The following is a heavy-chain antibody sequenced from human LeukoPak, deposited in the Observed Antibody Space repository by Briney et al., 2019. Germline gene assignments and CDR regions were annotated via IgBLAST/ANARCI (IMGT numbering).Heavy chain of an antibody. CDR1: GGTFSNYA. V-gene: IGHV1-2*02. J-gene: IGHJ5*02. CDR3: ARDGCSGGSCLYNWFDP. Sequence: ASVKVSCKAPGGTFSNYAICWVRQAPGQGLEWMGWINPNSGGTNYAQKFQGRVTMTRDTSISTAYMELSRLRSDDTAVYYCARDGCSGGSCLYNWFDPWGQGTLVTVSS. CDR2: INPNSGGT. D-gene: IGHD2-15*01.